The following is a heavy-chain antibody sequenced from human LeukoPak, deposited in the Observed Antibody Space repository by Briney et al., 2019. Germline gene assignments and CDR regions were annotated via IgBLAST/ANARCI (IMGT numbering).Heavy chain of an antibody. Sequence: SETLSLTCTVSGYSISSGYYWGWVRQPAGKGLEWIGRIYTSGSTNYNPSLKSRVTISVDTSKNQFSLKLSSVTAADTAVYYCARDSHYDSSGYRFDPWGQGTLVTVSS. CDR1: GYSISSGYY. D-gene: IGHD3-22*01. CDR2: IYTSGST. V-gene: IGHV4-38-2*02. CDR3: ARDSHYDSSGYRFDP. J-gene: IGHJ5*02.